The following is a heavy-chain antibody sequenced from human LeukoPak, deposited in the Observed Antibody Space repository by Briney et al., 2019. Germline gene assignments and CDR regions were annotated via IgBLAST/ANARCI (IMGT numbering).Heavy chain of an antibody. V-gene: IGHV3-23*01. J-gene: IGHJ4*02. CDR3: AKVSTGTTLPFLDY. CDR1: GLTFSSYA. D-gene: IGHD1-1*01. CDR2: ISGSGGST. Sequence: GGSLRLSCAASGLTFSSYAMSWVRQAPGKGLEWVSAISGSGGSTYYADSVKGRFTISRDNSKNTLYLQMNSLRAEDTAVYYCAKVSTGTTLPFLDYWGQGTLVTVSS.